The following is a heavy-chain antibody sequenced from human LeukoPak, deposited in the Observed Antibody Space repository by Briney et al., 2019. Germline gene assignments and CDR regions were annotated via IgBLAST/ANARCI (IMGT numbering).Heavy chain of an antibody. J-gene: IGHJ4*02. CDR2: INPSGGST. CDR3: ARGQYYYDSAFPLHY. CDR1: GGTFSSYA. Sequence: ASVKVSCKASGGTFSSYAISWVRQAPGQGLEWMGIINPSGGSTSYAQKFQGRVTMTRDTSTSTVYMEVSRLRPDDTAVYYCARGQYYYDSAFPLHYWGQGTLVTVSS. V-gene: IGHV1-46*01. D-gene: IGHD3-22*01.